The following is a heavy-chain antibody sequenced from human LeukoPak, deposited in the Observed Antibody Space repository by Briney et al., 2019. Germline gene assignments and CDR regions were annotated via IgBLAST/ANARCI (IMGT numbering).Heavy chain of an antibody. D-gene: IGHD2-2*01. J-gene: IGHJ6*02. V-gene: IGHV3-21*01. CDR2: ISSSSYI. Sequence: GGSLRLSCAASGFTFSSYSMNWVRQAPGKGLEWVSSISSSSYIYYADSVKGRFTISRDNAKNSLYLQTNSLRAEDTAVYYCARDMEDIVVVPAAAYYYYYGMDVWGQGTTVTVSS. CDR1: GFTFSSYS. CDR3: ARDMEDIVVVPAAAYYYYYGMDV.